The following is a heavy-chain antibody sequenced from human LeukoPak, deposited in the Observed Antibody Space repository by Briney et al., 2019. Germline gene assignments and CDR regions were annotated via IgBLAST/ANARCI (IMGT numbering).Heavy chain of an antibody. CDR1: GFTFSSYA. CDR3: ARDISIAAAGRDPWGYYYYYGMDV. V-gene: IGHV3-30*04. J-gene: IGHJ6*02. CDR2: ISYDGSNK. Sequence: GGSLRLSCAASGFTFSSYAMHWVRQAPGKGLEWVAVISYDGSNKYYADSVKGRFTISRDNSKNTLYLQMNSLRAEDTAVYYCARDISIAAAGRDPWGYYYYYGMDVWGQGTTVTVSS. D-gene: IGHD6-13*01.